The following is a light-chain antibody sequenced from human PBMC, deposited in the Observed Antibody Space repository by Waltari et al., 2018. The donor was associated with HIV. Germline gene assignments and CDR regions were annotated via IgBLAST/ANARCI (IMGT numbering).Light chain of an antibody. V-gene: IGKV1-9*01. CDR3: QQLNVYPT. J-gene: IGKJ3*01. CDR2: GAS. Sequence: DIQLTQSPSFLSASEGDRVTITCRASQGISSYLAWYQQKLGKAPKLLIYGASTFPGGVPSRFSGSGSGTEFTLTISSLQPEDFATYYCQQLNVYPTFGPGTKVDFK. CDR1: QGISSY.